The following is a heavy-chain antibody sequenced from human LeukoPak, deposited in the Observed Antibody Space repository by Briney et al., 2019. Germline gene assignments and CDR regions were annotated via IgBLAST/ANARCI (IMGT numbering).Heavy chain of an antibody. J-gene: IGHJ4*02. V-gene: IGHV3-23*01. CDR1: GFTFSSFA. Sequence: GGSLRLSCAASGFTFSSFAMNWVRQPPGKGLEWVSGISGSGDGTYYADSVKGRVIISRDNSKNTLFLQIYSLRAEDTAVYYCAKGSVPATASTDFDYWGQGTLVTVSS. CDR3: AKGSVPATASTDFDY. D-gene: IGHD2-2*01. CDR2: ISGSGDGT.